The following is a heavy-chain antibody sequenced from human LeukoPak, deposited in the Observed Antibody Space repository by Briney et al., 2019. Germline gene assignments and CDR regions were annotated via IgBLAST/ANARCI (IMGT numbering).Heavy chain of an antibody. CDR2: ISAYNGNT. J-gene: IGHJ4*02. CDR1: GFTFTTYT. CDR3: ARQNWGSDY. Sequence: ASVKVSCKTSGFTFTTYTMHWVRQAPGQRLEWMGWISAYNGNTNYAQKLQGRVTMTTDTSTTTAYMELRSLRSDDTAVYYCARQNWGSDYWGQGTLVTVSS. V-gene: IGHV1-18*01. D-gene: IGHD7-27*01.